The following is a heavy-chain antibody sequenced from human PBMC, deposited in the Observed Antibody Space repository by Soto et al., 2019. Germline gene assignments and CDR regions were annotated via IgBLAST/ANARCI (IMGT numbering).Heavy chain of an antibody. CDR1: GYSFTSYW. J-gene: IGHJ6*02. V-gene: IGHV5-10-1*01. CDR3: ANSPRGYCSSTSCRELGNYYGMDV. D-gene: IGHD2-2*01. Sequence: EVQLVQSGAEVKKPGESLRISCKGSGYSFTSYWISWVRQMPGKGLEWMGRIDPSDSYTNYSPSFQGHVTISADKSISTAYLQWSSLKASDTAMYYCANSPRGYCSSTSCRELGNYYGMDVWGQGTTVTVSS. CDR2: IDPSDSYT.